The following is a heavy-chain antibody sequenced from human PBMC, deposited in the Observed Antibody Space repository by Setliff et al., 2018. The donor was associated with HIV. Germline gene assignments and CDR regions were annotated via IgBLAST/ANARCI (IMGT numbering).Heavy chain of an antibody. CDR1: GFTFDDFG. D-gene: IGHD4-4*01. Sequence: PGGSLRLSCAASGFTFDDFGMTWVRQRPGKGLEWVSGINWNGAITDYADSVKGRFTISRDNSKNTLYLQMSSLRAEDTAVYYCARDHSNPVFYYYYYMDVWGKGTTVTVSS. J-gene: IGHJ6*03. CDR2: INWNGAIT. CDR3: ARDHSNPVFYYYYYMDV. V-gene: IGHV3-20*04.